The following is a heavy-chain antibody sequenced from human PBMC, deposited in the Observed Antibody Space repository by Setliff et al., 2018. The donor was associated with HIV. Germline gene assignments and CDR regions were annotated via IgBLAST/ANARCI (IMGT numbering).Heavy chain of an antibody. CDR2: INYRGNT. J-gene: IGHJ6*03. V-gene: IGHV4-39*01. D-gene: IGHD3-10*01. Sequence: SETLSLTCTVSGGSISTSRYYWGWIRQPPGKGLEWIGSINYRGNTYYNPSLKSRAAISVDTAKNQISLKLSSVTAADTAVYYCASLDGSESPYIYYYYMDVWGEGTAVTV. CDR1: GGSISTSRYY. CDR3: ASLDGSESPYIYYYYMDV.